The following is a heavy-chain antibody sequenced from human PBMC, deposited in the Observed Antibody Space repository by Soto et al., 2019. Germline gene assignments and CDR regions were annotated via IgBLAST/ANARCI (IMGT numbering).Heavy chain of an antibody. Sequence: SEILSLTCTVFGGSISSISYYWGWIRQPPGKGLEWIGSIYYSGSTYYNPSLKSRVTISVDTSKNQFSLKLSSVTAADTAVYYCARLKNTYYDILTGYPPPYYYYMDVWGKGTTVTVS. CDR1: GGSISSISYY. V-gene: IGHV4-39*01. CDR3: ARLKNTYYDILTGYPPPYYYYMDV. CDR2: IYYSGST. D-gene: IGHD3-9*01. J-gene: IGHJ6*03.